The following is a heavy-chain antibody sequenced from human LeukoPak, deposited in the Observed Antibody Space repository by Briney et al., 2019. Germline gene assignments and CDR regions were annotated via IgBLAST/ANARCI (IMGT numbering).Heavy chain of an antibody. CDR1: GFTVSSNY. CDR3: AFQGYDSSGYLI. V-gene: IGHV3-53*01. Sequence: GGSPRLSCAASGFTVSSNYMSWVRQAPGKGLEWVSVLYSGGSTHYADSVKGRFTISRDNAKNSLYLQMNSLRAEDTAVYYCAFQGYDSSGYLIWGQGTMVTVSS. D-gene: IGHD3-22*01. J-gene: IGHJ3*02. CDR2: LYSGGST.